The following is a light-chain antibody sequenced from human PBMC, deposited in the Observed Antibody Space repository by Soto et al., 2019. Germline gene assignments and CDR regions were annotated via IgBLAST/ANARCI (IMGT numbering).Light chain of an antibody. CDR3: SSYRSSSTV. CDR1: SSDVGGYNY. J-gene: IGLJ1*01. CDR2: EVS. Sequence: QSALTQPASVSGSPGQSITISCTGTSSDVGGYNYVSWYQQHPGKAPKLMIYEVSNRPTGVSNRCSGSKSDNTASLTISGLQAEDEADYYCSSYRSSSTVFGTGTKVTVL. V-gene: IGLV2-14*01.